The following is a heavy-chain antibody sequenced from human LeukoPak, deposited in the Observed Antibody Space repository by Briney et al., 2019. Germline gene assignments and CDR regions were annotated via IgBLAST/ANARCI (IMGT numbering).Heavy chain of an antibody. CDR2: ISGGGGST. J-gene: IGHJ6*03. CDR1: GFTFSSDG. V-gene: IGHV3-23*01. D-gene: IGHD3-10*01. CDR3: ARRTMVRGVSYYYYYMDV. Sequence: GGSLRLSCAASGFTFSSDGMSWVRQAPGKGLQWVSAISGGGGSTYYADSVKGRFTISRDNAKNTLYLQMNSLRAEDTAVYYCARRTMVRGVSYYYYYMDVWGKGTTVTVSS.